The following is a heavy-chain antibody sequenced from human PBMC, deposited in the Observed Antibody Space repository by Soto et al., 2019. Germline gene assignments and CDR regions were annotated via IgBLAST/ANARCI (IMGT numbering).Heavy chain of an antibody. CDR3: ARRSYRSRFYPSGMDV. CDR2: INWNGGST. CDR1: GFTFDDYG. J-gene: IGHJ6*02. V-gene: IGHV3-20*04. Sequence: EVQLVESGGGVVRPGGSLRLSCAASGFTFDDYGMSWVRQAPGKGLEWVSGINWNGGSTGYADSVKGRFTISRDNAKNSLYLKMNRLRAEDTALYYCARRSYRSRFYPSGMDVWGQGTMVTVSS. D-gene: IGHD6-13*01.